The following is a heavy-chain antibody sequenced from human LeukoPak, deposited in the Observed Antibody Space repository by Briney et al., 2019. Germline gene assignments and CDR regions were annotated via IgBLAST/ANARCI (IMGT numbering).Heavy chain of an antibody. CDR2: IRYDGRTD. Sequence: GGSLRLSCAASGFTFSSYGMHWVRQAPGQGLEWVAFIRYDGRTDYYADSVKGRFTISRDNTDNVVYLQMNSLRAEDTAVYYCARVAVAGPTGWFDPWGQGTLVTVSS. J-gene: IGHJ5*02. V-gene: IGHV3-30*02. D-gene: IGHD6-19*01. CDR3: ARVAVAGPTGWFDP. CDR1: GFTFSSYG.